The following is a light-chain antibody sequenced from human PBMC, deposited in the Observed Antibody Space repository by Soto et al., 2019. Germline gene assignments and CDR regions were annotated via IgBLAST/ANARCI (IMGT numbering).Light chain of an antibody. CDR2: DAS. V-gene: IGKV3-11*01. Sequence: ELVLTQSPATLSLSPGERATLSCRASQSVSSSLAWYQQKPGQAPRLLISDASNRATGVPARFSGSGSGTDFTLTISKVEPEDFAVYYCHQYGRSPWTFGQGTKVDIK. CDR3: HQYGRSPWT. CDR1: QSVSSS. J-gene: IGKJ1*01.